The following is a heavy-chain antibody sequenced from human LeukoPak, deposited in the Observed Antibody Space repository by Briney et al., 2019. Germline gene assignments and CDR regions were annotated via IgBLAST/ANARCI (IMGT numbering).Heavy chain of an antibody. D-gene: IGHD2-2*01. CDR2: IIPILGIA. V-gene: IGHV1-69*04. Sequence: ASVKVSRKASGGTFSSYAISWVRQAPGQGLEWMGRIIPILGIANYAQKFQGRVTITADKSASTAYMELSSLRSEDTAVYYCARTRCSSTSCWYYGMDVWGQGTTVTVSS. CDR1: GGTFSSYA. CDR3: ARTRCSSTSCWYYGMDV. J-gene: IGHJ6*02.